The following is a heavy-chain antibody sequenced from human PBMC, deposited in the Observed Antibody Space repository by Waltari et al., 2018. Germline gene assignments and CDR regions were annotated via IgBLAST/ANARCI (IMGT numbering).Heavy chain of an antibody. D-gene: IGHD3-10*01. CDR3: AKEGGFGEFYYYYYYMDV. Sequence: QVQLVESGGGVVQPGRSLRLSCAASGFTFSSYGMQRVLQAPGQGLEWVAVIWYDGSNKYYADSVKGRFTISRDNSKNTLYLQMNSLRAEDTAVYYCAKEGGFGEFYYYYYYMDVWGKGTTVTVSS. V-gene: IGHV3-33*06. CDR1: GFTFSSYG. J-gene: IGHJ6*03. CDR2: IWYDGSNK.